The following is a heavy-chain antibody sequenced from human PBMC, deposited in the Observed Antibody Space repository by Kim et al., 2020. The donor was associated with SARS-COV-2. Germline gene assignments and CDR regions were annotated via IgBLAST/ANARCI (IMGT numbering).Heavy chain of an antibody. V-gene: IGHV3-23*03. CDR1: GFTFSSYA. Sequence: GGSLRLSCAASGFTFSSYAMSWVRQAPGKGLEWVSVIYSGGSSTYYADSVKGRFTISRDNSKNTLYLQMNSLRAEDTAVYYCVKAIKQLVTGFDYWGQGTLVTVSS. J-gene: IGHJ4*02. CDR2: IYSGGSST. CDR3: VKAIKQLVTGFDY. D-gene: IGHD6-13*01.